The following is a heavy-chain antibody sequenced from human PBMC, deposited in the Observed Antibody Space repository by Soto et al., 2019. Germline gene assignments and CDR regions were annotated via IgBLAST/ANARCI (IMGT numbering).Heavy chain of an antibody. Sequence: GGSLRLSCAASGFTFSSYSMNWVRQAPGKGLEWVSSISSSSSYIYYADSVKGRFTISRDNSKSTLYLQMNSLRAEDTALYYFAKGRSYYYYYGVDVWGQGTTVTVSS. V-gene: IGHV3-21*04. CDR2: ISSSSSYI. CDR1: GFTFSSYS. CDR3: AKGRSYYYYYGVDV. J-gene: IGHJ6*02.